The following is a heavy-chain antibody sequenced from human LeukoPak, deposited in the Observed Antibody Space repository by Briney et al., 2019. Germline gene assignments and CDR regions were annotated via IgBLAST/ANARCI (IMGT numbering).Heavy chain of an antibody. CDR3: AREGSDYCSGGSCLASGSYYMDV. D-gene: IGHD2-15*01. CDR1: GYTFTGYY. CDR2: INPNSGGT. Sequence: ASVKVSCKASGYTFTGYYMHWVRQAPGQGLEWMGWINPNSGGTNYAQKFQGRVTMTRDTSISTAYMELSRLRSDDTAVYYCAREGSDYCSGGSCLASGSYYMDVWGKGTTVTVSS. V-gene: IGHV1-2*02. J-gene: IGHJ6*03.